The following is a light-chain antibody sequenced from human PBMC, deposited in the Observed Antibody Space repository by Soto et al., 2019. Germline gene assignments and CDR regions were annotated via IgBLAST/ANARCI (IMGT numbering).Light chain of an antibody. V-gene: IGKV2-28*01. CDR1: QSLLHSNGYNY. Sequence: DIVMTQSPLSLPVTPGEPASISCRSSQSLLHSNGYNYLDWYLQKPGQSPQLLIYLGSNRASGVPDRFSGSGSGTDFTLKISRVEAEDVGVYYCMQALQTPRTFGQGTKLDLK. CDR2: LGS. CDR3: MQALQTPRT. J-gene: IGKJ2*01.